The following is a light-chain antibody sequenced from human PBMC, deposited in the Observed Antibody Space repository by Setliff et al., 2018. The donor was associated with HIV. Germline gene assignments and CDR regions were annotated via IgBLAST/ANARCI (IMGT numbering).Light chain of an antibody. CDR1: SSDVGGYNY. CDR3: SSYTSSSPGV. Sequence: QSVLTQPASVSGSPGQSITISCTGTSSDVGGYNYVSWYQQHPGKAPKLMIYEVSNRPSGVSNRFSGSKSGNTASLTISGLQAEDEADYYCSSYTSSSPGVLGTGTKVTVL. V-gene: IGLV2-14*01. J-gene: IGLJ1*01. CDR2: EVS.